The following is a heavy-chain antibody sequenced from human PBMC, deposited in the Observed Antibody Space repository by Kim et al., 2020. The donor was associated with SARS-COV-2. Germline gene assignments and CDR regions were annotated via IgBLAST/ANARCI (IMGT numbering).Heavy chain of an antibody. J-gene: IGHJ5*02. CDR2: IYWDDDK. CDR1: GFSLSTSGVG. V-gene: IGHV2-5*02. D-gene: IGHD3-9*01. CDR3: ALRMYYDILTGYGWLDP. Sequence: SGPTLVNPTQTLTLACTFSGFSLSTSGVGVGWVRQPPGEALEWLALIYWDDDKRYSPSLKSRLTITKDTSKNQVVLTMTNMDPVDTATYYCALRMYYDILTGYGWLDPWGQGTLVTVSS.